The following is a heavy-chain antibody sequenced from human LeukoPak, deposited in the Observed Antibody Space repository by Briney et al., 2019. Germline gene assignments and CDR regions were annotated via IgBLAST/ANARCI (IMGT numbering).Heavy chain of an antibody. D-gene: IGHD5/OR15-5a*01. V-gene: IGHV3-7*03. CDR2: IKEDGTET. Sequence: GGSLRLSCAASGFMFSSNWMSWVRLAPGKGLEWVANIKEDGTETYYVDSVKGRFTSSRDNAKNSLYLQMNSLRVEDTAVYYCAKEGRSLPTYWGQGTLVTVSS. J-gene: IGHJ4*02. CDR3: AKEGRSLPTY. CDR1: GFMFSSNW.